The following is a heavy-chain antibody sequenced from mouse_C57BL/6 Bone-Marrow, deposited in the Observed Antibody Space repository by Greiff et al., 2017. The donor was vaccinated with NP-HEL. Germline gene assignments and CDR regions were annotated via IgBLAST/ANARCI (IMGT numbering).Heavy chain of an antibody. J-gene: IGHJ3*01. D-gene: IGHD1-1*01. CDR2: IYPGDGDT. CDR1: GYAFSSSW. Sequence: VQLQQSGPELVKPGASVKISCKASGYAFSSSWMNWVKQRPGKGLEWIGRIYPGDGDTNYNGKLKGKATLTADKSSSTAYMQLSSLTSEDSAVYFCARRYYGAYWGQGTLVTVSA. CDR3: ARRYYGAY. V-gene: IGHV1-82*01.